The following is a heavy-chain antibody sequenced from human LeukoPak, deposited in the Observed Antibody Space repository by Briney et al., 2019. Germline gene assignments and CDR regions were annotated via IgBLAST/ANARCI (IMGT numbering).Heavy chain of an antibody. CDR2: IYHSGST. J-gene: IGHJ5*02. Sequence: TLSLTCTVSGGSISSGGYYWSWIRQPPGKGLEWIGYIYHSGSTYYNPSLKSRVTISVDRSKNQFSLKLSSVTAADTAVYYCARDLQLGWFDPWGQGTLVTVSS. CDR1: GGSISSGGYY. D-gene: IGHD4-11*01. CDR3: ARDLQLGWFDP. V-gene: IGHV4-30-2*01.